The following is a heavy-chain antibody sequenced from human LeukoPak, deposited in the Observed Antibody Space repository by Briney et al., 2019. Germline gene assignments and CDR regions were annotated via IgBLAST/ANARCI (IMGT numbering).Heavy chain of an antibody. CDR3: ARGADIVVVPAASDDAFDI. CDR1: GGSISSYY. J-gene: IGHJ3*02. Sequence: SETLSLTCTVSGGSISSYYWSWIRQPAGKGLEWIGRINTSGSSNYNPSLRSRVTMSVDTSKNQFSLNLSSVTAADTAVYYCARGADIVVVPAASDDAFDIWGQGTMVTVSS. V-gene: IGHV4-4*07. D-gene: IGHD2-2*01. CDR2: INTSGSS.